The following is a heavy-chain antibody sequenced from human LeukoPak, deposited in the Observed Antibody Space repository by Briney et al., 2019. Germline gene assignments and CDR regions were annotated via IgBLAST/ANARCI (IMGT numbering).Heavy chain of an antibody. V-gene: IGHV1-2*02. Sequence: ASVKVSCKASGYTFTGYYMHWVRQAPGRGLEWMGWINPNSGGTNYAQKFQGRVTMTRDTSISTAYMERSRLRSDDTAVYYCARALRTGAYYYYYYGMDVWGQGTTVTVSS. J-gene: IGHJ6*02. CDR1: GYTFTGYY. D-gene: IGHD1-26*01. CDR3: ARALRTGAYYYYYYGMDV. CDR2: INPNSGGT.